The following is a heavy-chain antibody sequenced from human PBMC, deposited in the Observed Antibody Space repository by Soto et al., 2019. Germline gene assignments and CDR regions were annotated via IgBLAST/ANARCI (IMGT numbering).Heavy chain of an antibody. CDR1: EIAFSRYG. V-gene: IGHV3-30*18. CDR2: ISYGGNNK. Sequence: PGGSLRLSCVASEIAFSRYGMQWVRQAPGKGLEWVAVISYGGNNKDYADSVKGRFTVSRDNSKNTLSLQMNSLKPEDTAVYYCAKDQGLGYCTSTNLCYYYGMDVWGQGTTVTVSS. D-gene: IGHD2-2*01. J-gene: IGHJ6*02. CDR3: AKDQGLGYCTSTNLCYYYGMDV.